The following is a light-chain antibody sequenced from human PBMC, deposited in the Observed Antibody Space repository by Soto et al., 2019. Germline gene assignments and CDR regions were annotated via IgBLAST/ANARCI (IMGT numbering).Light chain of an antibody. J-gene: IGKJ4*01. Sequence: EIVLTQSPVTLSLSPGDRATLSCRASQSVSTYLAWYQQKPGQAPRLLIYDASNRATGIPARFSGSGSGTDFTLNISSLEPEDSAVYYCQQRIAWPPLTFGGGSKVDIK. CDR1: QSVSTY. CDR2: DAS. V-gene: IGKV3-11*01. CDR3: QQRIAWPPLT.